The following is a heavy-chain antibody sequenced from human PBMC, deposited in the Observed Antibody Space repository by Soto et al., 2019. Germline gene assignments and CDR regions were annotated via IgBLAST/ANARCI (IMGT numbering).Heavy chain of an antibody. CDR2: IIPIFGTA. CDR3: ARGPMVRGVIEDYYNYYGTDV. CDR1: GGTFSSYA. J-gene: IGHJ6*02. V-gene: IGHV1-69*12. Sequence: QVQLVQSGAEVKKPGSSVKVSCKASGGTFSSYAISRVRHAPGQGLEWMGGIIPIFGTANYAQKFQGRVTITADESTSTAYMELSSLRSEDTAVYYCARGPMVRGVIEDYYNYYGTDVWGQGTTVTVSS. D-gene: IGHD3-10*01.